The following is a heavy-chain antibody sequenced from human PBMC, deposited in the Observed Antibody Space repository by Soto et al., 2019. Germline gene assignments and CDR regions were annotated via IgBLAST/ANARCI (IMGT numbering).Heavy chain of an antibody. CDR1: GGSFSGYY. V-gene: IGHV4-34*01. CDR3: ARDSYGSGNYFDY. Sequence: QVQLQQWGAGLLKPSETLSLTCAVYGGSFSGYYWSWIRQPPGKGLEWIGEINHSGSTNYNPSLKSRVTISVDTSKKQFSLKLSSVTAADTAVYYCARDSYGSGNYFDYWGQGTLVTVSS. J-gene: IGHJ4*02. D-gene: IGHD3-10*01. CDR2: INHSGST.